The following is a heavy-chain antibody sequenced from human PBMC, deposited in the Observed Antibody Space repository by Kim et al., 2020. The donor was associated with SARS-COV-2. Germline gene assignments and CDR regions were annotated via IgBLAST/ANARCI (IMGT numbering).Heavy chain of an antibody. CDR3: ARDRAWEPLTYGQGDI. CDR1: GFTFSSYS. D-gene: IGHD1-26*01. CDR2: ISSSSSYI. V-gene: IGHV3-21*01. Sequence: GGSLRLSCAASGFTFSSYSMNWVRQAPGKGLEWVSSISSSSSYIYYADSVKGRFTISRDNAKNSLYLQMNSLRAEDTAVYYCARDRAWEPLTYGQGDIWGHGTMVTVSS. J-gene: IGHJ3*02.